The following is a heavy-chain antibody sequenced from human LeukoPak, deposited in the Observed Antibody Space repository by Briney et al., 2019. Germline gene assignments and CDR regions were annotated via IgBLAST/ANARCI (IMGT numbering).Heavy chain of an antibody. CDR2: INHSGST. CDR3: ARDVYEQWLPGAFDY. V-gene: IGHV4-34*01. CDR1: GGSFSGYY. Sequence: SETLSLTCAVYGGSFSGYYWSWIRQPPGKGLEWIGEINHSGSTNYNPSLKSRVTISVDTSKNQFSLKLSSVTAADTAVYYCARDVYEQWLPGAFDYWGQGTLVTVSS. J-gene: IGHJ4*02. D-gene: IGHD6-19*01.